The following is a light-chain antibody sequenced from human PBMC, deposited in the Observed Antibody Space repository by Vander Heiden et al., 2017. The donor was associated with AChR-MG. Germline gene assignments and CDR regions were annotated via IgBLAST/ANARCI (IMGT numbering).Light chain of an antibody. V-gene: IGLV2-14*01. J-gene: IGLJ2*01. CDR3: SSYTSISTLF. Sequence: QSASTHPATVSRSTGHSITISCTRTSSDVGGYYYVAWYQQHPGKAPKLMIYDVSKRPSVGSNRFSGSKSGNTASQTISGLQADDEADYYCSSYTSISTLFFGGGTKLTVL. CDR1: SSDVGGYYY. CDR2: DVS.